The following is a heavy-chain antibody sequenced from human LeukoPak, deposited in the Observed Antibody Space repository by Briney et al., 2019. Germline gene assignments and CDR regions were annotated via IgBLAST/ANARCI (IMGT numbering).Heavy chain of an antibody. Sequence: SETLSLTCTVSGGSISSYYWSWIRQPAGKGLEWIGRIYTSGSTNYNPALKSRVTISVDKSKNQFSLKLSSVTAADTAVYYCARDLYCSSTSCRAINWFDPWGQGTLVTVSS. V-gene: IGHV4-4*07. CDR1: GGSISSYY. J-gene: IGHJ5*02. CDR3: ARDLYCSSTSCRAINWFDP. D-gene: IGHD2-2*01. CDR2: IYTSGST.